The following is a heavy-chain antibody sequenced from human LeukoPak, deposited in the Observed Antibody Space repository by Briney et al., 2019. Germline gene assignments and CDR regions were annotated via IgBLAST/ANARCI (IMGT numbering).Heavy chain of an antibody. Sequence: SETLSLTCTVSGYSISSGYYWGWIRQPPGKGLEWIASIYHSGSTYYNPSLKSRVTISVDTSKNQFSLKLSSVTAADTAVYYCSRDGGHGGDGFDIWGQGTMVTVSS. CDR2: IYHSGST. CDR1: GYSISSGYY. CDR3: SRDGGHGGDGFDI. V-gene: IGHV4-38-2*02. D-gene: IGHD3-16*01. J-gene: IGHJ3*02.